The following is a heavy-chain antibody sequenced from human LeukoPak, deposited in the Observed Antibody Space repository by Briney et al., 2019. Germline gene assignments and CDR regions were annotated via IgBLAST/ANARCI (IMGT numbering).Heavy chain of an antibody. V-gene: IGHV3-30*02. CDR1: GFTFSSYG. D-gene: IGHD3-3*01. J-gene: IGHJ6*03. CDR2: IRYDGSNK. CDR3: AKDTGYDFWSGRYTDV. Sequence: GGSLRLSCAASGFTFSSYGMHWVRQAPGKGLEWVAFIRYDGSNKYYADSVKGRFTISRDNSKNTLYLQMNSLRAEDTAVYYCAKDTGYDFWSGRYTDVWGKGTTVTVSS.